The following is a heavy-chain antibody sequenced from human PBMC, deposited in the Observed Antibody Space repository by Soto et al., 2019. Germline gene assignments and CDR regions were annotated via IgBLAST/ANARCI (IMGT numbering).Heavy chain of an antibody. CDR3: ARGRDYDFWSGLNWLDP. V-gene: IGHV1-8*01. CDR2: MNPNSGDT. D-gene: IGHD3-3*01. Sequence: ASVKVSCKASGYTFTTYDINWVRQATGQGLEWMGWMNPNSGDTGYAEKFQGRVTMTRNTAINTAYMELNSLTSEDTAVYFCARGRDYDFWSGLNWLDPWGQGTLVTVYS. CDR1: GYTFTTYD. J-gene: IGHJ5*02.